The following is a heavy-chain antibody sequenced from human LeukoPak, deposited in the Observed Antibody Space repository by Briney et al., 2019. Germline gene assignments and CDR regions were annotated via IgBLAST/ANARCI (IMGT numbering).Heavy chain of an antibody. Sequence: PSETLSLTCTVSRGSVSSGNYYWSWIRQHPGKGLEWIGYISSSGSTHYKSSLKSRVIISADTSTNQSSLRLSSVTAADTAFYYCARAVILTPPDYWGQGILVTVSS. V-gene: IGHV4-31*03. CDR1: RGSVSSGNYY. CDR3: ARAVILTPPDY. D-gene: IGHD3-9*01. J-gene: IGHJ4*02. CDR2: ISSSGST.